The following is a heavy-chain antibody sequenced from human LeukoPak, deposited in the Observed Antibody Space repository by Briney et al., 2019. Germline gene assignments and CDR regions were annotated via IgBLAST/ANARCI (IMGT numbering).Heavy chain of an antibody. Sequence: GGSLRLSCAVSKFTFSKYWMSWVRQAPGKGLEWVANIKQDGSEKSYADSVRGRFTISRGNAKNSLYLQMNSLRAEDTAVYYCAKDFNGGNFDYWGQGTLVTVSS. V-gene: IGHV3-7*01. CDR1: KFTFSKYW. J-gene: IGHJ4*02. CDR3: AKDFNGGNFDY. D-gene: IGHD4-23*01. CDR2: IKQDGSEK.